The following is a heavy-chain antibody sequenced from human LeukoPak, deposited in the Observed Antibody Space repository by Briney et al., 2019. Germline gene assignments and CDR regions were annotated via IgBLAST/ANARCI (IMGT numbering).Heavy chain of an antibody. Sequence: GGSLRLSCAASGFTFSSYAMHWVRQAPGKGLEWAAVISYDGSNKYYADSVKGRFTISRDNSKNTLFLQMNSLRAEDTAVYYCAKADRRSDLPYYFDYWGQGTLVTVSS. CDR3: AKADRRSDLPYYFDY. J-gene: IGHJ4*02. V-gene: IGHV3-30*04. CDR1: GFTFSSYA. CDR2: ISYDGSNK.